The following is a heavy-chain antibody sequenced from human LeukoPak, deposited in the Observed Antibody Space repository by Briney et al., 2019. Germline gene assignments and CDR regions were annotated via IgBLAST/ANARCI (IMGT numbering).Heavy chain of an antibody. CDR3: AKDLHTSHCCLPSDY. J-gene: IGHJ4*02. CDR1: GFTFSSYA. Sequence: GGSLRLSCTVSGFTFSSYAMSGVRPAPGMGLEWVSSISGSGGSTYYAASVKGRFTISRDTSKNTLSLQMNSLRAEDTAVYYCAKDLHTSHCCLPSDYWGQGTLVTVSS. CDR2: ISGSGGST. D-gene: IGHD2-2*01. V-gene: IGHV3-23*01.